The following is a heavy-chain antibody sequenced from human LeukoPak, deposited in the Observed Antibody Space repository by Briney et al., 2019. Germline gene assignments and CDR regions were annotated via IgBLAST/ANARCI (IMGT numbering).Heavy chain of an antibody. Sequence: GASVKVSCKASGYTFSSYGISWVRQGPGQGLEWMGWISGYNGNTYYAQKVQGRGTMTTETSTSTSYMELLSLRSDDTAVYYCARDRRYYGSGSYYRDNWFDPWGQGTLVTVSS. CDR2: ISGYNGNT. CDR1: GYTFSSYG. CDR3: ARDRRYYGSGSYYRDNWFDP. J-gene: IGHJ5*02. V-gene: IGHV1-18*01. D-gene: IGHD3-10*01.